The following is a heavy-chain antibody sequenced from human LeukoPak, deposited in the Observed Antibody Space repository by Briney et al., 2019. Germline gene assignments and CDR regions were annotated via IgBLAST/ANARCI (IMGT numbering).Heavy chain of an antibody. J-gene: IGHJ4*02. V-gene: IGHV1-69*13. CDR3: ARDGERGAPFDY. D-gene: IGHD7-27*01. CDR2: IIPIFGTA. CDR1: GGTFSSYA. Sequence: SVKVSCKASGGTFSSYAISWVRQAPGQGLEWMGGIIPIFGTANYAQKFQGRVTITADESTSTAYMELSSLRSEDTAVYYCARDGERGAPFDYWGQGTLVTVSS.